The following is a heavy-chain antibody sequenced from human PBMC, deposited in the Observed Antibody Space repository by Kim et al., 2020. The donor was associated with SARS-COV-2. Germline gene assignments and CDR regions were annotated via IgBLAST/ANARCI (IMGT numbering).Heavy chain of an antibody. J-gene: IGHJ2*01. V-gene: IGHV3-23*01. CDR3: AKDLPGWGSYYAWYFDL. D-gene: IGHD3-10*01. Sequence: GKGRFTISRDNSKNTLWLQMQSLGAEDTATYYCAKDLPGWGSYYAWYFDLWGRGTLVTVSS.